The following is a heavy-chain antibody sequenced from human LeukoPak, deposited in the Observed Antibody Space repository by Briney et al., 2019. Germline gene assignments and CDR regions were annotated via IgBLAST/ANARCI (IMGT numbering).Heavy chain of an antibody. CDR2: VYYSGTT. D-gene: IGHD2-2*01. CDR3: ARGICSSTSCYATGYLHN. CDR1: GGSISSSSHY. J-gene: IGHJ1*01. V-gene: IGHV4-39*01. Sequence: PSETLSLTCTVSGGSISSSSHYWGWVRQPPGKGLEWIGSVYYSGTTYYNPSLKSRLTISVDTSKNQFSLRLSSVTAADTAVYYCARGICSSTSCYATGYLHNWGQGTLVTVSS.